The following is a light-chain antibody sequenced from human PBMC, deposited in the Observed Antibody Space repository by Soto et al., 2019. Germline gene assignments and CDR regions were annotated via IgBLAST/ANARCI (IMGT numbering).Light chain of an antibody. Sequence: DIQMTQSPSSLSASVGDRVTITCQASQDISNHLNWYQQKPGKAPNLLISGASTLEEGVPSRFRGSGSGTEFTLTISSLQSEDFAVYYCQQYNNWPPVTFGPGTKVDIK. CDR2: GAS. V-gene: IGKV1-33*01. CDR1: QDISNH. J-gene: IGKJ3*01. CDR3: QQYNNWPPVT.